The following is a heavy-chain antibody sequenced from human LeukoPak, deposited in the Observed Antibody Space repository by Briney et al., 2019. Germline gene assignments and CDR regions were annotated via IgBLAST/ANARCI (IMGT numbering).Heavy chain of an antibody. CDR3: ARGRDGYNIGLLGY. J-gene: IGHJ4*02. CDR1: GGSISSGGYY. Sequence: SETLSLTCTVSGGSISSGGYYWSWIRQPPGKGLEWIGYIYHSGSTYYNPSLKSRVTISVDTSKNQFSLKLSSVTAADTAVYYCARGRDGYNIGLLGYWGQGTLVTVSS. CDR2: IYHSGST. D-gene: IGHD5-24*01. V-gene: IGHV4-30-2*01.